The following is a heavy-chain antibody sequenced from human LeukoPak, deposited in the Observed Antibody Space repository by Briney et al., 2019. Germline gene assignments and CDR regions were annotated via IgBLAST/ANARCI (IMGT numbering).Heavy chain of an antibody. CDR3: AKDSGDGYNRSPMDFDY. Sequence: GGXLRLSCAASGFTFDDYAMHWVRQAPGKGLEWVSLISGDGGSTYYADSVKGRFTISRDNSKNSLYLQMNSLRTEDTALYYCAKDSGDGYNRSPMDFDYWGQGTLVTVSS. D-gene: IGHD5-24*01. V-gene: IGHV3-43*02. CDR2: ISGDGGST. J-gene: IGHJ4*02. CDR1: GFTFDDYA.